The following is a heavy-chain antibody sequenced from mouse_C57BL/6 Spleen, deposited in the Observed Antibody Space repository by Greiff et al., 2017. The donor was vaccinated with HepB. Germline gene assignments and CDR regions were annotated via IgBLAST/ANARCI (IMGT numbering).Heavy chain of an antibody. J-gene: IGHJ4*01. V-gene: IGHV5-17*01. CDR3: ASEVATDYAMDY. CDR1: GFTFSDYG. CDR2: ISSGSSTI. D-gene: IGHD1-1*01. Sequence: EVMLVESGGGLVKPGGSLKLSCAASGFTFSDYGMHWVRQAPEKGLEWVAYISSGSSTIYYADTVKGRFTISRDNAKNTLFLQMTSLRSEDTAMYYCASEVATDYAMDYWGQGTSVTVSS.